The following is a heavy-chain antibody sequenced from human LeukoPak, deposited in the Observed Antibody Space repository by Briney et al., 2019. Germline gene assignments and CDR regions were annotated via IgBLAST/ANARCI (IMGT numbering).Heavy chain of an antibody. J-gene: IGHJ2*01. CDR3: ARVLNVVNWYFDL. D-gene: IGHD2-21*01. Sequence: PSETLSLTCTVSGASVNSNVSPWTWIRQPAGKGLEWIGHVYSSGNINYNPSLESRLIMSVDTSKNQFSLKLRSVTAADTAVYYCARVLNVVNWYFDLWGRGALVTVSS. CDR2: VYSSGNI. CDR1: GASVNSNVSP. V-gene: IGHV4-61*09.